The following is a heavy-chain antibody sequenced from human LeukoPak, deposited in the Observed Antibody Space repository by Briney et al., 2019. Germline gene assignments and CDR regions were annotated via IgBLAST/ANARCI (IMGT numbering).Heavy chain of an antibody. J-gene: IGHJ4*02. Sequence: ASVKVSCTASGYTFTSYGISWVRQASGQGLEWMGSISPYTGNTKYAERFQDRVIMTTDTSTRTAYMELRSLRSDDTAVFYCARDQYDSVWGSYRPYFDYWGQGTLVTVSP. CDR1: GYTFTSYG. V-gene: IGHV1-18*04. CDR3: ARDQYDSVWGSYRPYFDY. CDR2: ISPYTGNT. D-gene: IGHD3-16*02.